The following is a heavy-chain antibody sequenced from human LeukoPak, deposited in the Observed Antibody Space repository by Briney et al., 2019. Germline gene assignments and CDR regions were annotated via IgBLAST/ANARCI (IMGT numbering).Heavy chain of an antibody. Sequence: PGGSLRLSCAASGFTFSSYEMNWVRQAPGKGLEGVSSISSSSSYIYYADSVKGRFTISRDNAKNSLYLQMNSLRAEDTAVYYCARDLGARQQLVYWGQGTLVTVSS. J-gene: IGHJ4*02. CDR3: ARDLGARQQLVY. V-gene: IGHV3-21*01. D-gene: IGHD6-13*01. CDR1: GFTFSSYE. CDR2: ISSSSSYI.